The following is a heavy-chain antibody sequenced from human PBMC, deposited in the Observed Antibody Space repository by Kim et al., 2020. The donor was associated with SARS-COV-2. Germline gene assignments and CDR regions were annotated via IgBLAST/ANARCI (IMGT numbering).Heavy chain of an antibody. Sequence: SETLSLTCTVSGGSISSGGYYWSWIRQHPGKGLEWIGYIYYSGSTYYNPSLKSRVTISVDTSKNQFSLKLSSVTAADTAVYYCARDDTVTTHYGMDVWGQGTTVTVSS. V-gene: IGHV4-31*03. J-gene: IGHJ6*02. CDR3: ARDDTVTTHYGMDV. CDR1: GGSISSGGYY. CDR2: IYYSGST. D-gene: IGHD4-17*01.